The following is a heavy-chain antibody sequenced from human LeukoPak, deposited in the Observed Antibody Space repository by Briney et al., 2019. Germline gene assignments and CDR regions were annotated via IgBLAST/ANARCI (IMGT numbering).Heavy chain of an antibody. D-gene: IGHD5-24*01. J-gene: IGHJ4*02. V-gene: IGHV3-7*01. CDR2: IKQDGGET. CDR3: ANGDGFDY. Sequence: GGSLRLSCAASGFNFSSYWMHWVRQAPGKGLEWVANIKQDGGETYYADSVKGRFTIFRDNAKNSLYLQMDSLRVEDTAVYYCANGDGFDYWGQGTLVIVSS. CDR1: GFNFSSYW.